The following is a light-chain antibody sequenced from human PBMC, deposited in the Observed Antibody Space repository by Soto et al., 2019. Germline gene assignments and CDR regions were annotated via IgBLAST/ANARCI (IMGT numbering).Light chain of an antibody. CDR1: SNDVRGYDY. V-gene: IGLV2-8*01. CDR2: EVT. J-gene: IGLJ2*01. Sequence: QSALTQPPSASGSPGQSVTISCTGISNDVRGYDYVSWYQQHPGKAPKLMIYEVTKRPSGVPDRFSGSKSGNTAFLTVSGLQAEDEADYYCNSYAGSNNVLFGGGTKLTVL. CDR3: NSYAGSNNVL.